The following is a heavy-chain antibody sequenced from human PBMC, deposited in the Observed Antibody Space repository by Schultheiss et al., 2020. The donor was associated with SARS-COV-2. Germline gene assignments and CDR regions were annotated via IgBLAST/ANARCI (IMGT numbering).Heavy chain of an antibody. CDR1: GYTFTSYD. V-gene: IGHV1-8*03. D-gene: IGHD3-10*01. CDR2: MNPNSGNT. CDR3: ARSPTVRGPAGNDY. J-gene: IGHJ4*02. Sequence: ASVKVSCKASGYTFTSYDINWVRQATGQGLEWMGWMNPNSGNTGYAQKFQGRVTITRDTSISTAYMELSRLRSDDTAVYYCARSPTVRGPAGNDYWGQGTLVTVSS.